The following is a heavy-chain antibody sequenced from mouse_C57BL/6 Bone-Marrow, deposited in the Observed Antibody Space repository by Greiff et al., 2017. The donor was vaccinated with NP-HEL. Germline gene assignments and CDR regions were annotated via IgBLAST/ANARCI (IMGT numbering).Heavy chain of an antibody. D-gene: IGHD2-4*01. CDR1: YTFSRRVH. CDR3: SEDSAVYDCAIYYDSLAY. CDR2: GQGLEWIG. V-gene: IGHV1-87*01. Sequence: VHLVESGPELARPWASVKISCQAFYTFSRRVHFAIRDTNYWMQWVKQRPGQGLEWIGAIYPGNGDTSYNQKFKGKATLTADKSSSTAYMQLSILTSEDSAVYDCAIYYDSLAYWGQGTLVTVSA. J-gene: IGHJ3*01.